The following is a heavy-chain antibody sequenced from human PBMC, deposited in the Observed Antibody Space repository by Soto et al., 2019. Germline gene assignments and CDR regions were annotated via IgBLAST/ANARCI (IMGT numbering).Heavy chain of an antibody. J-gene: IGHJ3*02. CDR3: AHPRGYGVFDAYDI. D-gene: IGHD4-17*01. V-gene: IGHV3-23*01. Sequence: GGSLRLSCVASGFTFSTYAMSWVRQAPGKGLEWVSALTPSGDSTYYADSVKGRFTISRDNSMNALYLQMNSLRIEDTAVYYCAHPRGYGVFDAYDIWGQGTMVTVSS. CDR1: GFTFSTYA. CDR2: LTPSGDST.